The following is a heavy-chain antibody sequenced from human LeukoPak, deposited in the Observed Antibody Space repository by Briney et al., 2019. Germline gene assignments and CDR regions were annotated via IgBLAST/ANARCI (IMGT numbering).Heavy chain of an antibody. CDR2: IYHSGST. CDR1: GGSISSYY. CDR3: ARGGGHDWGAFDY. J-gene: IGHJ4*02. V-gene: IGHV4-59*01. D-gene: IGHD5-12*01. Sequence: SETLSLTCTVSGGSISSYYWSWIRQPPGKGLEWIGYIYHSGSTTYNPSLKSRVTISLDTSKNQISLNLTSVTAADTAVYYCARGGGHDWGAFDYWGQGTLVTVPS.